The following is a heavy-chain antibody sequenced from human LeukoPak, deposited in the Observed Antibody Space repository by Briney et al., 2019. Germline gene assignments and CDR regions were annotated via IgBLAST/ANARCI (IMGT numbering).Heavy chain of an antibody. CDR3: ARYYDGAGQDDCFDY. CDR1: GFTFSDYY. J-gene: IGHJ4*02. CDR2: ISSSGSTI. D-gene: IGHD3-22*01. Sequence: GGSLRLSCAASGFTFSDYYMSWIRQAPGKGLEWVSYISSSGSTIYYADSVKGRFTISRDNAKSSLYLQMSILRAEDTAVYYCARYYDGAGQDDCFDYWGQGTLVTVSS. V-gene: IGHV3-11*04.